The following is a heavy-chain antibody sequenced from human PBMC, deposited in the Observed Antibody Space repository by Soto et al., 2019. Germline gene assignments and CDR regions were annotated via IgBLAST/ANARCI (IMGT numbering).Heavy chain of an antibody. CDR1: GYTFTDNG. CDR2: INPNNGNK. Sequence: QVQLVQSGAEVKKPGASVKVSCKASGYTFTDNGVSWMRQAPGQGLEWMGWINPNNGNKKYAQNFQGRVTLNTDTSTSTAYVELRSLRSDDTAMYYCARSSISGIFYYYYWGQGTLVTVSS. V-gene: IGHV1-18*01. D-gene: IGHD3-10*01. CDR3: ARSSISGIFYYYY. J-gene: IGHJ4*02.